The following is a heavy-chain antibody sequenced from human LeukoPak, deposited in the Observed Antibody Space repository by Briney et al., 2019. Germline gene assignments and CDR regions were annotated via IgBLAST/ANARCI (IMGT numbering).Heavy chain of an antibody. J-gene: IGHJ6*03. CDR3: AREFHEWIQLWPLADYYYYMDV. Sequence: ASVKVSCKASGYTLTSHDINWVRQATGQGREWMGWMNPNRGNTDYAQKFQGRVTITRNTSISTAYIELSSLRSEDTAVYYCAREFHEWIQLWPLADYYYYMDVWGKGTTVTVSS. CDR2: MNPNRGNT. V-gene: IGHV1-8*03. D-gene: IGHD5-18*01. CDR1: GYTLTSHD.